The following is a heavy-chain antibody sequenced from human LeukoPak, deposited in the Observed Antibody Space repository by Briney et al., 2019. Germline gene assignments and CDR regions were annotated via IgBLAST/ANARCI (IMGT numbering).Heavy chain of an antibody. CDR3: ARDKTRGLGYSYSKSGNYFDY. J-gene: IGHJ4*02. D-gene: IGHD5-18*01. CDR2: ISSSGSTI. CDR1: GFTFSSYE. Sequence: AGGSLRLSCAASGFTFSSYEMNWVRQAPGKGLEWVSYISSSGSTIYYADSVKGRFTISRDNAKNSLYLQMNSLRAEDTAVYSCARDKTRGLGYSYSKSGNYFDYWGQGTLVTVSS. V-gene: IGHV3-48*03.